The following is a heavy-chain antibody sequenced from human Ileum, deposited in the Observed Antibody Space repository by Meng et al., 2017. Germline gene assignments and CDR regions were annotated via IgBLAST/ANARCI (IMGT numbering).Heavy chain of an antibody. CDR3: VRGPDKAKSAY. J-gene: IGHJ4*02. Sequence: QGQRRESGLGLLRPSETLSLTCTESGGSVNSGGYYRNWIRQPPGKGLEYIGHIDSSGNTRHNPSLKSRVTISVDTSKNQFSLILTSVTAADTAVYYCVRGPDKAKSAYWGPGTLVTVSS. CDR2: IDSSGNT. V-gene: IGHV4-61*08. D-gene: IGHD5-18*01. CDR1: GGSVNSGGYY.